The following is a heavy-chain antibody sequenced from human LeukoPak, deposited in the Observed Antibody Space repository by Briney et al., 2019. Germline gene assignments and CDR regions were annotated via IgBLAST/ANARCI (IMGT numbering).Heavy chain of an antibody. CDR2: MNPNSGTA. D-gene: IGHD3-3*01. V-gene: IGHV1-8*01. CDR1: GYTFTSHD. CDR3: ARVMSGFWIGPYDPFDI. Sequence: ASVKVSCKASGYTFTSHDINWVRQAPGQGLEWMGWMNPNSGTAGCAQNFQGRITISGDTSMSTAYMEVSSLRSDDTAVYYCARVMSGFWIGPYDPFDIWGQGTMVTVSS. J-gene: IGHJ3*02.